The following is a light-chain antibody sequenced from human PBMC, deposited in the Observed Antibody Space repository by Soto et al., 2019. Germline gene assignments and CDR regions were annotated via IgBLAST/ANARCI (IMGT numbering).Light chain of an antibody. CDR2: EVS. V-gene: IGLV2-14*01. CDR3: SSYTSSSTPV. J-gene: IGLJ2*01. CDR1: SSDVGGYNY. Sequence: SVLTQPASVSGSPGQSITISCTGTSSDVGGYNYVSWYQQHPGKAPKLMIYEVSNRPSGVSNRFSGSKSGNTASLTISGLQAEDEADYYCSSYTSSSTPVFGGGTKLTVL.